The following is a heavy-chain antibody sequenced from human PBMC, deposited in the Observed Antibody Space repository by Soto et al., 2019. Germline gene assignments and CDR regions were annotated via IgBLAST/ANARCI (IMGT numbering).Heavy chain of an antibody. CDR3: TSHSPEDMIRK. V-gene: IGHV3-73*01. Sequence: VQLVESGGGLVKPGGSLRLSCAASGFTFSDYYMTWIRQAPGSGLEWVGRIRNKANSYATAYAASVKGRFTISRDDSKNTAYLQMNSLKTEDTAVYYCTSHSPEDMIRKWGQGTLVTVSS. J-gene: IGHJ4*02. CDR1: GFTFSDYY. CDR2: IRNKANSYAT. D-gene: IGHD2-15*01.